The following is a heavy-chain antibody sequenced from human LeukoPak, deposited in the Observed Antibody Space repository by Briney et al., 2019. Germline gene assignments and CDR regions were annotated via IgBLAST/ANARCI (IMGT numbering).Heavy chain of an antibody. CDR1: GFTFTRYA. V-gene: IGHV3-64D*06. D-gene: IGHD4-17*01. Sequence: GGSLRLSCSASGFTFTRYALHWVRQAPGKGLEAVSTISANGGSTYYADSVKGRFTISRDNSKNTLNLQMSSLRTEDTAVYYCVPDALYGDYGLDHWGQGTLVTVSS. CDR2: ISANGGST. CDR3: VPDALYGDYGLDH. J-gene: IGHJ4*02.